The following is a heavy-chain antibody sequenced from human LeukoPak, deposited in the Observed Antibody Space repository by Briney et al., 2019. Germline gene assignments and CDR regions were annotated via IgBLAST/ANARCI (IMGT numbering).Heavy chain of an antibody. Sequence: GRSLRLSCAASGFTFSSYAMHWVRQAPGEGLEWVAVISYDGSNKYYADSVKGRFTISRDNSKNTLYLQMNSLRAEDTAVYYCAQGDTIAVAGTGWNYFDYWGQGTLVTVSS. CDR1: GFTFSSYA. J-gene: IGHJ4*02. CDR2: ISYDGSNK. V-gene: IGHV3-30*04. D-gene: IGHD6-19*01. CDR3: AQGDTIAVAGTGWNYFDY.